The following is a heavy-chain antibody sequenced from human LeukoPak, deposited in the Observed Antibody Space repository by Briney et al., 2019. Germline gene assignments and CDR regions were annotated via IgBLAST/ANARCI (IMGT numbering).Heavy chain of an antibody. CDR1: GFTFSLYW. V-gene: IGHV3-23*01. CDR3: AKVAWELYYFDY. CDR2: ISGSGGST. Sequence: GGSLRLSCAASGFTFSLYWMSWVRQAPGKGLEWVSAISGSGGSTYYADSVKGRFTISRDNSKNTLYLQMNSLRAEDTAVYYCAKVAWELYYFDYWGQGTLVTVSS. D-gene: IGHD1-26*01. J-gene: IGHJ4*02.